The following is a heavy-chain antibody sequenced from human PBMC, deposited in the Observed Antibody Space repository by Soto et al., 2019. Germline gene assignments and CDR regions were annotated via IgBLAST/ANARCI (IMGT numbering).Heavy chain of an antibody. J-gene: IGHJ4*02. D-gene: IGHD4-17*01. Sequence: QITLKESGPSPVKPTQTLTVTCTFSGFSLSNSGVGVAWIRQPPGKALEWLALIYGDNDKRYSPYLKTRLTITKDTYKNQVVLAMTNVDPVDTATYYCAHCTLHDYGDYDPGTSHVFDSWGQGTLVTVSS. CDR1: GFSLSNSGVG. CDR3: AHCTLHDYGDYDPGTSHVFDS. CDR2: IYGDNDK. V-gene: IGHV2-5*02.